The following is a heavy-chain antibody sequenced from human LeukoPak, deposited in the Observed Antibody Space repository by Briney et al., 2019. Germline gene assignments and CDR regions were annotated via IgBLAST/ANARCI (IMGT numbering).Heavy chain of an antibody. J-gene: IGHJ4*02. CDR3: AKGPYYDFWSGEDY. CDR1: GFTFSSYA. CDR2: ISGTSGST. Sequence: PGGSLRLSCAASGFTFSSYAMSWVRQAPGKGLEWVSTISGTSGSTYYADSVKGRFTLSRDNSKNTLYLQMNSLRAEDTAVYYCAKGPYYDFWSGEDYWGQGTLVTVSS. D-gene: IGHD3-3*01. V-gene: IGHV3-23*01.